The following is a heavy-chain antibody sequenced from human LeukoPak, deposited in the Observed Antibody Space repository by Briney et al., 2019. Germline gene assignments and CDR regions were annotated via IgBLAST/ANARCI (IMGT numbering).Heavy chain of an antibody. CDR2: MNPNSGNT. D-gene: IGHD5-18*01. CDR3: ARVVYSYGYDYNWFDP. Sequence: ASVKVSCKASGYTFTSYDINWVRQATGQGLEWMGWMNPNSGNTGYAQKFQGRVTITRNTSISTAYMELSSLRSEDTAVYYCARVVYSYGYDYNWFDPWGQGTLVTVSS. V-gene: IGHV1-8*03. J-gene: IGHJ5*02. CDR1: GYTFTSYD.